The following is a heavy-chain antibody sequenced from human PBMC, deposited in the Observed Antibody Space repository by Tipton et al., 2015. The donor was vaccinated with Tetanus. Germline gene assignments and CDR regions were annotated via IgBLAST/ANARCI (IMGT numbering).Heavy chain of an antibody. J-gene: IGHJ4*02. Sequence: TLSLTCTISGDSMSPYYWGWLRQPPGKGLEWIGYIYYKGSTNYNPSLRSRVTISIDTSSNQFSLKLTSVTPADTAIYYCARGPSYSGAWYHYWGQGAMVPASP. V-gene: IGHV4-59*01. CDR1: GDSMSPYY. CDR3: ARGPSYSGAWYHY. CDR2: IYYKGST. D-gene: IGHD6-19*01.